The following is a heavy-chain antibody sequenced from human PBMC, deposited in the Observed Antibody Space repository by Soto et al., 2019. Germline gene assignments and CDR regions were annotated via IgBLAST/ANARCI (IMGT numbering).Heavy chain of an antibody. CDR3: ARGNDWKSSTFDI. J-gene: IGHJ3*02. V-gene: IGHV4-59*11. CDR1: GGSLTDHY. D-gene: IGHD2-21*01. Sequence: QVQLQESGPGLVKPSETLSLTCTVAGGSLTDHYWNWFRQSPGKGLHWIGYVYYSGGTNYNPSLKSRVTMSVDTSKNQFSLNLRSVTPADTAVYYCARGNDWKSSTFDIWGQGTMVSVSS. CDR2: VYYSGGT.